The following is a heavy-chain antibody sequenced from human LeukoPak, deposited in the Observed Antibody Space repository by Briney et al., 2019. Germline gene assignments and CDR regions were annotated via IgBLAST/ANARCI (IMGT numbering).Heavy chain of an antibody. CDR3: ARDTLLLNCSSTSCSNWFDP. CDR1: GYTFTSYG. D-gene: IGHD2-2*01. Sequence: ASVKVSCKASGYTFTSYGISWVRQAPGQGLEWMGWISAYNGNTNYAQKLQGRVTMTTDTSTSTAYMELRSLRSDDTAVYYCARDTLLLNCSSTSCSNWFDPWGQGTLVTVSS. CDR2: ISAYNGNT. V-gene: IGHV1-18*01. J-gene: IGHJ5*02.